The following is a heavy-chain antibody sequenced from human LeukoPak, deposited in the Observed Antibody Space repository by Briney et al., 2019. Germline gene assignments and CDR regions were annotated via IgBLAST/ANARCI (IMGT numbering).Heavy chain of an antibody. V-gene: IGHV4-4*02. Sequence: SETLSLTCAVSGGSISSSNWWSWVRQPPGEGLEWIGEIYHSGSTNYNPSLKSRVTISVDKSKNQFSLKLSSVTAADTAVYYCARGITGTTGGGDAFDIWGQGTMVTVSS. D-gene: IGHD1-20*01. CDR1: GGSISSSNW. CDR3: ARGITGTTGGGDAFDI. CDR2: IYHSGST. J-gene: IGHJ3*02.